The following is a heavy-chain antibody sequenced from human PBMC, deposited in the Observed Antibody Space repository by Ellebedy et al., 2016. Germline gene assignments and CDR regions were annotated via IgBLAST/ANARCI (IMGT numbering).Heavy chain of an antibody. Sequence: SETLSLTCNVFGGSVSSDYWNWIRRPPGKGLEWIGFVFHTGATLYNPSLKSRITMSVDTSKSQISLRLMSVTAADTAVYYCAKWNVDWYAFDVWGQGTLVTVSS. CDR2: VFHTGAT. D-gene: IGHD1-1*01. CDR3: AKWNVDWYAFDV. CDR1: GGSVSSDY. V-gene: IGHV4-59*02. J-gene: IGHJ3*01.